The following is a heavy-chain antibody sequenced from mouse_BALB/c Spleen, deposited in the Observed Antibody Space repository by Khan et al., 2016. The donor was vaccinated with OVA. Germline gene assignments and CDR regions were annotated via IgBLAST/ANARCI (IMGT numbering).Heavy chain of an antibody. CDR2: ISDGGGSS. CDR3: ARAGYGGFAY. J-gene: IGHJ3*01. D-gene: IGHD1-1*02. Sequence: EVELVESGGGLVKPGGSLKLSCAASGFSFRDYYMYWIRQTPEERLEWVATISDGGGSSYYPDSVKGRFTISRDNAETNLYLQMSSLKSEDTAKYDCARAGYGGFAYWGQGTLVTVSA. CDR1: GFSFRDYY. V-gene: IGHV5-4*02.